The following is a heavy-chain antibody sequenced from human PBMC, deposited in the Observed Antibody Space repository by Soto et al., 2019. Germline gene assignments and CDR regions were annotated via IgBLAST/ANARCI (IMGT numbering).Heavy chain of an antibody. CDR2: IYYSGST. CDR3: ARDQGMATIGTYYYYGMDV. CDR1: GGSISSYY. J-gene: IGHJ6*02. D-gene: IGHD5-12*01. V-gene: IGHV4-59*01. Sequence: QVQLQESGPGLVKPSETLSLTCTVSGGSISSYYWSWIRQPPGKGLEWIGYIYYSGSTNYNPSLKSRVTISVDTSKNQFSLKLSSVTAADTAVYYCARDQGMATIGTYYYYGMDVWGQGTTVTVSS.